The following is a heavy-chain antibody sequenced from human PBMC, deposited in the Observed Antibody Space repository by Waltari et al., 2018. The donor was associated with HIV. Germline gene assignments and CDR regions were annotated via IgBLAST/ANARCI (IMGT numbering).Heavy chain of an antibody. V-gene: IGHV4-30-4*01. CDR3: ARVRGPYSGSGYFRYYFDY. Sequence: QVQLPESGPGLVQPSQTLSLTCPLSGGSISCGDYYWSWIRQPPGKGPERIGYIYYIGSTDSNPSLKDRVTISLDTSKPQFSLKRSSVTAADTAVYYCARVRGPYSGSGYFRYYFDYWSQGPLLIVSS. J-gene: IGHJ4*02. CDR2: IYYIGST. CDR1: GGSISCGDYY. D-gene: IGHD3-3*01.